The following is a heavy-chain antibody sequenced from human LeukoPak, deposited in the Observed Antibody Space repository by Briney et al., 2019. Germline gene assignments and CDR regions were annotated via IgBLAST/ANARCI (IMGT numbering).Heavy chain of an antibody. CDR2: IIPIFGTA. V-gene: IGHV1-69*13. CDR3: AGGAYRELLWFGELLSPLYYYGMDV. CDR1: GGTFSSYA. J-gene: IGHJ6*04. Sequence: VASVKVSCKASGGTFSSYAISGVRQAPGQGLEWMGGIIPIFGTANYAQKFQGRVTITADESTSTAYMELSSLRSEDTAVYYCAGGAYRELLWFGELLSPLYYYGMDVWGKGTTVTVS. D-gene: IGHD3-10*01.